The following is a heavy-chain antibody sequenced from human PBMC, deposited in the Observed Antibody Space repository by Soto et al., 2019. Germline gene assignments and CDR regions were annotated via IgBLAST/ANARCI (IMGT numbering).Heavy chain of an antibody. CDR3: ARARILRRGYGMDV. J-gene: IGHJ6*02. CDR1: GGSFSGYY. V-gene: IGHV4-34*01. CDR2: INHSGST. D-gene: IGHD3-10*01. Sequence: ASETLSLTCAVYGGSFSGYYWSWIRQPPGKGLEWIGEINHSGSTNYNPSLKSRVTISVDTSKNQFSLKLSSVTAADTAVYYCARARILRRGYGMDVWGQGTTVTVSS.